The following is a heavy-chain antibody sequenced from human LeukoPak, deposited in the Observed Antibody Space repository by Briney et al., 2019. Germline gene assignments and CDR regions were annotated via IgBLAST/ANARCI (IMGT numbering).Heavy chain of an antibody. D-gene: IGHD6-19*01. J-gene: IGHJ4*02. CDR3: ANSGWYKEFDY. V-gene: IGHV4-39*01. CDR1: GGSISSSSYY. Sequence: PSETLSLTCTVSGGSISSSSYYWGWIRQPPGKGLEWIGSIYYSGSTYYNPPLKSRVTISVDTSKNQFSLKLSSVTAADTAVYYCANSGWYKEFDYWGQGTPVTVSS. CDR2: IYYSGST.